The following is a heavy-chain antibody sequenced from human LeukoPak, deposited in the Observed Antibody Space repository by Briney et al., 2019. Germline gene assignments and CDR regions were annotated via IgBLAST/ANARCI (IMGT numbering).Heavy chain of an antibody. V-gene: IGHV3-33*01. D-gene: IGHD5-18*01. CDR1: GFTFSSYG. CDR2: IWYDGSNK. Sequence: GGSLRLSSAASGFTFSSYGMHWVRQAPGKGLEWVAVIWYDGSNKYYADSVKGRFTISRDNSKNTLYLQMNSLRAEDTAVYYCAREIQSLGYYYYYGMDVWGQGTTVTVSS. CDR3: AREIQSLGYYYYYGMDV. J-gene: IGHJ6*02.